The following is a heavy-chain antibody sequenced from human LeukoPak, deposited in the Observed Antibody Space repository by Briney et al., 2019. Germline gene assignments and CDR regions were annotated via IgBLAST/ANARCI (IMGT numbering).Heavy chain of an antibody. CDR2: INHSGST. CDR3: ARGSH. Sequence: SETLSLTCAVYGGSFSGYYWSWIRQPPGKGLEWIGEINHSGSTNYNPSLKSRVTISVDTSKNQFSLKLSSVTAADTAVHYCARGSHWGKGTTVTVSS. J-gene: IGHJ6*04. V-gene: IGHV4-34*01. CDR1: GGSFSGYY.